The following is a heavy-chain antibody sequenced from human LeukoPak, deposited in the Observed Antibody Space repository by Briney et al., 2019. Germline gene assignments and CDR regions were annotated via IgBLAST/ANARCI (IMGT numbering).Heavy chain of an antibody. D-gene: IGHD3-10*01. CDR3: ARDRRDYYGSGTYRDPYYYMDV. CDR2: ISRSGSTK. V-gene: IGHV3-11*04. Sequence: GGSLRLSCAASGFTFSDYNMRWIRQAPGKGLEWVSSISRSGSTKYYADSVKGRFTISRDNAKNSLYLQMNSLRAEDTAVYYCARDRRDYYGSGTYRDPYYYMDVWGKGTTVIISS. CDR1: GFTFSDYN. J-gene: IGHJ6*03.